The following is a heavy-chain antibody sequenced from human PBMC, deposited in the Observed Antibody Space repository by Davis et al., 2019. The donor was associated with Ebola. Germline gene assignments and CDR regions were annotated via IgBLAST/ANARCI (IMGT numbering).Heavy chain of an antibody. CDR1: GFTFSGHW. CDR3: TNARNGFSA. D-gene: IGHD5-24*01. Sequence: GESLKISCATSGFTFSGHWMTWVRQAPGKGLEWVGHIKSESSGGTPGYAAAVEGRFTISRDDSKNTLYLQMNSLKIEDTAVYYCTNARNGFSAWGQGTLVTVSS. J-gene: IGHJ5*02. V-gene: IGHV3-15*01. CDR2: IKSESSGGTP.